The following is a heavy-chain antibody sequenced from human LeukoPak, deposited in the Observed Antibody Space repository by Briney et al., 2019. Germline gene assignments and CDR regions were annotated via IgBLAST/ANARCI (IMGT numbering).Heavy chain of an antibody. CDR1: GFIFSNYA. CDR3: ARAPYLYSNHFDY. CDR2: ISYDGSNK. J-gene: IGHJ4*02. V-gene: IGHV3-30-3*01. D-gene: IGHD4-11*01. Sequence: GGSLRLSCAASGFIFSNYAIHWVRQAPGKGLEWVAVISYDGSNKYYADSVKGRFTISRGNSKNTLYLQMNSLRAEDTAVYYCARAPYLYSNHFDYWGQGTLVTVSS.